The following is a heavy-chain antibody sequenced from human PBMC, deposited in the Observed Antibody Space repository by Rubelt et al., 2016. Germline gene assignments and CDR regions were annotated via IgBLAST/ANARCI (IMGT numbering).Heavy chain of an antibody. CDR3: ARHGQVQSGDAFDI. CDR1: GCSFTSYW. D-gene: IGHD1-26*01. Sequence: EVQLVQSGAEVKKPGESLKISCKGSGCSFTSYWIGWVRQMPGQGLEWMGIIYPGDSDTRYSPAFQGQVSIPADKSISTAYLQWGSLKASENAMYYCARHGQVQSGDAFDIWGQGTMVTVSS. V-gene: IGHV5-51*01. J-gene: IGHJ3*02. CDR2: IYPGDSDT.